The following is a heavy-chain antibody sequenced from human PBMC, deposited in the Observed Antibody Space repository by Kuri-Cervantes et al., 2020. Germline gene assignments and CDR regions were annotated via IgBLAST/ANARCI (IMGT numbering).Heavy chain of an antibody. CDR1: GFTFSSYV. V-gene: IGHV3-33*08. CDR2: IWYDGSNK. J-gene: IGHJ4*02. Sequence: GESLKISCVVSGFTFSSYVMHWVRQAPGKGLEWVAVIWYDGSNKYYADSVKGRFTISRDNSKNTLYLQMNSLRAEDTAVYYCARPTEYYFDYWGQGTLVTVSS. D-gene: IGHD3-10*01. CDR3: ARPTEYYFDY.